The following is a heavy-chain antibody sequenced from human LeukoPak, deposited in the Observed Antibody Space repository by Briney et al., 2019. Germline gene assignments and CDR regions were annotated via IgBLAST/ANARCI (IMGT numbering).Heavy chain of an antibody. CDR1: GFTFTSSA. D-gene: IGHD3-3*01. V-gene: IGHV1-58*01. CDR3: AADRTFGVVINHYYYYYMDV. Sequence: SVEVSCKASGFTFTSSAVQWVRQARGQRLEWIGWIVVGSGNTNYAQKFQERVTITRDMSTSTAYMELSSLRSEDTAVYYCAADRTFGVVINHYYYYYMDVWGKGTTVTVSS. CDR2: IVVGSGNT. J-gene: IGHJ6*03.